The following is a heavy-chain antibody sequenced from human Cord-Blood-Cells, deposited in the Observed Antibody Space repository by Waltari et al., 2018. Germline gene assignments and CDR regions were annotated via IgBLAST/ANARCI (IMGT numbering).Heavy chain of an antibody. CDR2: IIPIFGTA. V-gene: IGHV1-69*01. D-gene: IGHD3-16*02. Sequence: QEQLVQSGAEVKKPGSSVKVSCKASGGTFSSYAISWVRQAPGQGLEWMGGIIPIFGTANYAQKFQGRVTITADESTSTAYMELSSLRSEDTAVYYCAREPYDYVWGSYRGFDPWGQGTLVTVSS. J-gene: IGHJ5*02. CDR1: GGTFSSYA. CDR3: AREPYDYVWGSYRGFDP.